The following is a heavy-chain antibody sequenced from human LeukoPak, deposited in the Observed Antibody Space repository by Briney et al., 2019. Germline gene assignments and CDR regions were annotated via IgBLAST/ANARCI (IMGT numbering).Heavy chain of an antibody. CDR1: GFTFSSCS. V-gene: IGHV3-21*01. Sequence: KPGGSLRLSCAASGFTFSSCSMNWVRQAPGKGLEWVSSISSSSSYIYYADSVKGRFTISRDNAKNSLYLQMNSLRAEDTAVYYCARGLLPYFDYWGQGTLVTVSS. J-gene: IGHJ4*02. D-gene: IGHD2-21*01. CDR3: ARGLLPYFDY. CDR2: ISSSSSYI.